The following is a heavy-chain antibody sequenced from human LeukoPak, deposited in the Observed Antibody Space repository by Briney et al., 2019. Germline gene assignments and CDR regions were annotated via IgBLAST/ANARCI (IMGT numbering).Heavy chain of an antibody. CDR1: GGSISSSY. CDR2: IYHSGST. V-gene: IGHV4-59*01. CDR3: ARDSVYATNWFDP. D-gene: IGHD2-8*01. J-gene: IGHJ5*02. Sequence: SETLSLTCTVSGGSISSSYWNWIRQPPGKGLEWIGYIYHSGSTNYNPSLMSRVTISIDTSKNQFSLKLRSVTAADTAVYYCARDSVYATNWFDPWGQGALVTVSS.